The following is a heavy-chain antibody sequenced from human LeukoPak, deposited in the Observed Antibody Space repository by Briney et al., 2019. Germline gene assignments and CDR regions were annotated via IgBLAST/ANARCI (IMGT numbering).Heavy chain of an antibody. Sequence: ASVKVSCKASGYTFTGYYMHWVRQAPGQGLEWMGWINPNSGGTNYAQKFQGRVTMTRDTSISTAYMELSRLRSDDTAVYYCASFRRSYCSSTSCYEDVMDVWGQGTTVTVSS. CDR1: GYTFTGYY. V-gene: IGHV1-2*02. D-gene: IGHD2-2*01. J-gene: IGHJ6*02. CDR2: INPNSGGT. CDR3: ASFRRSYCSSTSCYEDVMDV.